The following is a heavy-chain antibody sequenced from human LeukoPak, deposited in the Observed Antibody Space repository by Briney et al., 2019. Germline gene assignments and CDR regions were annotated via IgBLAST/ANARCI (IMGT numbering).Heavy chain of an antibody. Sequence: PGGSLRLSCAASGFTFSSYGVHWVRQAPGKGLEWVAVISYDGSNKYYADSVKGRFTISRDNSKNTLYLQMNSLRAEDTAVYYCAKGALHYYDSSGYYPDAFDIWGQGTMVTVSS. CDR3: AKGALHYYDSSGYYPDAFDI. D-gene: IGHD3-22*01. V-gene: IGHV3-30*18. J-gene: IGHJ3*02. CDR1: GFTFSSYG. CDR2: ISYDGSNK.